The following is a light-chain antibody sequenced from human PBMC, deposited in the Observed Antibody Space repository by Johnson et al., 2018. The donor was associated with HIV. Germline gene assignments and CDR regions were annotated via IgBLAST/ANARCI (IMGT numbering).Light chain of an antibody. Sequence: QSLLTQPPSVSAAPGQKVTISCSGSSSNIGNNYVSWYQQFPGTAPKLLIYGNNKRPSGIPDRFSGSKSGTSATLGITGLQTGDEADYYCGTWDSSLSAGVFGTGTNVTVL. CDR2: GNN. CDR1: SSNIGNNY. V-gene: IGLV1-51*01. CDR3: GTWDSSLSAGV. J-gene: IGLJ1*01.